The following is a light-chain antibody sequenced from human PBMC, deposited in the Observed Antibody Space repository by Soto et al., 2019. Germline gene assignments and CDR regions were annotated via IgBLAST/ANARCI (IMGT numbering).Light chain of an antibody. V-gene: IGLV2-18*02. CDR1: SSDVGSYNR. Sequence: QSVLTQPPSVSGSPGQSDTIPCTGTSSDVGSYNRVSWYHQAPGTAPRLMIYEVSNRPSGVPDRFSGSKSGNTASLTISGLQAEDEADYYCASYTTHTARFVFGTGTKVTVL. J-gene: IGLJ1*01. CDR3: ASYTTHTARFV. CDR2: EVS.